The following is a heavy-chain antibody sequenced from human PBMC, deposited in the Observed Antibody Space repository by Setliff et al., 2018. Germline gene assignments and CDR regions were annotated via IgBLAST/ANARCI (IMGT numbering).Heavy chain of an antibody. V-gene: IGHV4-38-2*01. CDR2: IYYSGNT. D-gene: IGHD2-15*01. Sequence: SETLSLTCAVSVYSISRDCHWGWIRQPPGKGLEWIGSIYYSGNTYYNASLKGRVTISGDTSKNQFSLKLTAVTAADTAIYYCAGQSVRGLADNNWFDHWGQGTLVTVSS. CDR1: VYSISRDCH. J-gene: IGHJ5*02. CDR3: AGQSVRGLADNNWFDH.